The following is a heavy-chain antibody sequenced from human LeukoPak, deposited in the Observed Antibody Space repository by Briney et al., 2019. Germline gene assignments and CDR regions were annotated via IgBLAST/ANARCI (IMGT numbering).Heavy chain of an antibody. CDR2: ISSSSYI. V-gene: IGHV3-21*03. Sequence: GGSLRLSCAASGFTFSSYSMNWVRQAPGKGLEWVSSISSSSYIYYADSVKGRSTISRDNAKNSLYLQMDSLRAEDTAVYYCTRKRIYGSGSYYDYWGQGTLVTVSS. J-gene: IGHJ4*02. CDR1: GFTFSSYS. CDR3: TRKRIYGSGSYYDY. D-gene: IGHD3-10*01.